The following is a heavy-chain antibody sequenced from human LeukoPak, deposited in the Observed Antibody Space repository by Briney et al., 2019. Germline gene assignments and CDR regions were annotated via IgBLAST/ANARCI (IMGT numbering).Heavy chain of an antibody. D-gene: IGHD3-3*01. CDR3: ARHSGLRSPFDP. Sequence: SETLSLTCTVSGGSISTTNYYWGWIRQPPGRDLEWIGSIYSSGNTYYNPSLESRVTISVDTSKNQLSLKLTSAIAADTSVYYCARHSGLRSPFDPWGQGTLVTVSS. CDR1: GGSISTTNYY. CDR2: IYSSGNT. J-gene: IGHJ5*02. V-gene: IGHV4-39*01.